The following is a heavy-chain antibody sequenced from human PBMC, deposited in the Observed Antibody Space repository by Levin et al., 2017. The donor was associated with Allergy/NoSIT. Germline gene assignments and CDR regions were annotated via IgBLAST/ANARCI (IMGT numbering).Heavy chain of an antibody. D-gene: IGHD5-12*01. Sequence: LGESLKISCAASGFTFSSYSMNWVRQAPGKGLEWVSSISSSSSYIYYADSVKGRFTISRDNAKNSLYLQMNSLRAEDTAVYYCARDGSYYYGMDVWGQGTTVTVSS. CDR2: ISSSSSYI. CDR3: ARDGSYYYGMDV. J-gene: IGHJ6*02. CDR1: GFTFSSYS. V-gene: IGHV3-21*01.